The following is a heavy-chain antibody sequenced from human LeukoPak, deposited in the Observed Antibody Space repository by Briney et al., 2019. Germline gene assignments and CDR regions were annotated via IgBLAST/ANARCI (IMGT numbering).Heavy chain of an antibody. V-gene: IGHV3-7*01. CDR2: INQDGSEK. CDR3: ARTLGSSSTSSALDY. CDR1: GFTFSNYW. D-gene: IGHD2-2*01. J-gene: IGHJ4*02. Sequence: GGSLRLSCAASGFTFSNYWMSWVRQAPGKGLEWVANINQDGSEKYYVDSVKGRFTISRDNAKNSLYLQMNSLRAEDTAVYYCARTLGSSSTSSALDYWGQGTLVTVSS.